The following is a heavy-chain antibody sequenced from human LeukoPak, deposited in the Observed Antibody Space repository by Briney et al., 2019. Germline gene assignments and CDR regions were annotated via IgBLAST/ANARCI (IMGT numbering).Heavy chain of an antibody. Sequence: SETLSLTCTVSGGSISSYYWSWIRQPPGKGLEWIGYIYYSGSTNYNPSLKSRVTISVDTSKNQFSLKLSSVTAADTAVYYCARDRPYCSSTSCFPSSGDYYYYMDVWGKGTTVTVSS. D-gene: IGHD2-2*01. CDR3: ARDRPYCSSTSCFPSSGDYYYYMDV. V-gene: IGHV4-59*12. CDR1: GGSISSYY. CDR2: IYYSGST. J-gene: IGHJ6*03.